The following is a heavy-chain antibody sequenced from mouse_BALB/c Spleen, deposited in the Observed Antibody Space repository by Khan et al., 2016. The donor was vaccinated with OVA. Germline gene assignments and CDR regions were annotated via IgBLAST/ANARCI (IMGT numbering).Heavy chain of an antibody. V-gene: IGHV5-4*02. CDR2: ISAGGSYI. CDR1: GFTFSDYY. D-gene: IGHD2-14*01. Sequence: EVELVESGGGLVKPGGSLKLSCAASGFTFSDYYMYWVRQSPEKRLEWVATISAGGSYIYYPDSVKGRFTISRDKAKNNLYLQRSSLQSEDTAMYYCARGGYGAFGYWGQGTLVTVSA. CDR3: ARGGYGAFGY. J-gene: IGHJ3*01.